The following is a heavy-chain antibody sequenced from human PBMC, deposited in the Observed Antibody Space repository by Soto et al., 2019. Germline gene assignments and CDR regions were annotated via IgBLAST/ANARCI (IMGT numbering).Heavy chain of an antibody. Sequence: QVQLVQSGAEVREPGASVKVSCKASGYSFTSLDINWVRQTTGQGLEWMGWMHPSSGRTGYAQKFQGRVTMTRDTSINTAYMELSSLTSADTAFYYCARGVTAGVDYWGQGTLVTVSS. J-gene: IGHJ4*02. V-gene: IGHV1-8*01. CDR1: GYSFTSLD. CDR2: MHPSSGRT. CDR3: ARGVTAGVDY. D-gene: IGHD1-26*01.